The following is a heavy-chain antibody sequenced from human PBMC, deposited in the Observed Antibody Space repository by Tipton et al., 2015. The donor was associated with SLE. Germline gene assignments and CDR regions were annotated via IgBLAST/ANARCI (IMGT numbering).Heavy chain of an antibody. CDR2: ISSSGSTI. J-gene: IGHJ4*02. CDR3: ANVGGYGDFDY. D-gene: IGHD4-17*01. V-gene: IGHV3-48*03. Sequence: SLRLSCAASGFTFSSYEMKWVRQAPGKGLEWVSYISSSGSTIYYADSVKGRFTISRDNAKYSLYLQMNSLRAEDTSVYYCANVGGYGDFDYWVQGPRSPSPQ. CDR1: GFTFSSYE.